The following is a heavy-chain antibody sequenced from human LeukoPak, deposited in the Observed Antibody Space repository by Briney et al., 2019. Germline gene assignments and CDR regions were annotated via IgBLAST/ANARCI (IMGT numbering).Heavy chain of an antibody. CDR1: GFTLSSYS. J-gene: IGHJ4*02. Sequence: GGSLRLSCGASGFTLSSYSMNWVRQAPGKGREWVSSISSSSSYIYYADSVKGRFTISRDNAKNSLYLQMNSLRAEDTAVYYCAREGTAMVSSDYWGQGTLVTVSS. V-gene: IGHV3-21*01. CDR3: AREGTAMVSSDY. CDR2: ISSSSSYI. D-gene: IGHD5-18*01.